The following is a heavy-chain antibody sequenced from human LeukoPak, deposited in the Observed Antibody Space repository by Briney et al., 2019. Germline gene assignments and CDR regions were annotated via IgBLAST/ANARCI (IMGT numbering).Heavy chain of an antibody. J-gene: IGHJ6*03. D-gene: IGHD6-6*01. V-gene: IGHV4-61*02. CDR2: IYTSGST. CDR3: ARGESSSSSLYYYYYYMDV. CDR1: GASISSGSYY. Sequence: SETLSLTCTVSGASISSGSYYWSWIRQPAGQGLEWIVRIYTSGSTNYNPSLKSRVTISVDTSKNQFSLKLSSVTAADTAVYYCARGESSSSSLYYYYYYMDVWGKGTTVTVSS.